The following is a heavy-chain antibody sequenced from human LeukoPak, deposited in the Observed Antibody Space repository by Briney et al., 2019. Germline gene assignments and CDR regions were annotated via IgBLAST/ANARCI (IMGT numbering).Heavy chain of an antibody. V-gene: IGHV1-8*01. CDR3: ARGYHESSGYHFDY. CDR2: MNPNSGNT. Sequence: ASAKVSCKPSGYTFTSYDINWVRQATGQGLEWMGWMNPNSGNTVYAQRFQGRVTMTRNASISTAYMDLSSLRSEDTAVHYCARGYHESSGYHFDYWGQGTLVTVSS. D-gene: IGHD3-22*01. CDR1: GYTFTSYD. J-gene: IGHJ4*02.